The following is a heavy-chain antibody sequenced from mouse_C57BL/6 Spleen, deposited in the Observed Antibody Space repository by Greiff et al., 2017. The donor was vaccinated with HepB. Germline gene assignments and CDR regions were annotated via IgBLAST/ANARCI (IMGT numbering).Heavy chain of an antibody. D-gene: IGHD1-1*01. CDR1: GFTFSSYG. CDR2: ISSGGSYT. V-gene: IGHV5-6*01. Sequence: EVQGVESGGDLVKPGGSLKLSCAASGFTFSSYGMSWVRQTPDKRLEWVATISSGGSYTYYPDSVKGRFTISRDNAKNTLYLQMSSLKSEDTAMYYCARLLLRGAMDYWGQGTSVTVSS. CDR3: ARLLLRGAMDY. J-gene: IGHJ4*01.